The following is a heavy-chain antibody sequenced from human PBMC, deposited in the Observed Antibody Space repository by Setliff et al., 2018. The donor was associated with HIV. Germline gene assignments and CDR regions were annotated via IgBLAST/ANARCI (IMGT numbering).Heavy chain of an antibody. CDR3: ARGAVVTNYFDY. J-gene: IGHJ4*02. Sequence: ASVKVSCKASGYTFSTYGTSWVRQAPGQGLEWMGWISAYNGNTNYAQKFQGRVTITTDESTSTAYMELSSLRSEDTAVYYCARGAVVTNYFDYWGQGTLVTAPQ. CDR1: GYTFSTYG. CDR2: ISAYNGNT. D-gene: IGHD2-15*01. V-gene: IGHV1-18*01.